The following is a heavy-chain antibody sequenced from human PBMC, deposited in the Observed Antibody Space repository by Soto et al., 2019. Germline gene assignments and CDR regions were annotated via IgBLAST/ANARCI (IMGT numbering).Heavy chain of an antibody. V-gene: IGHV4-34*01. J-gene: IGHJ6*02. CDR3: ASFGIVVVPAAISDYYYGMDV. CDR1: GGSSSCYY. CDR2: INHSGST. Sequence: SETLSLTCAVYGGSSSCYYWSWIRQPPGKGLEWIGEINHSGSTNYNPSLKSRVTISVDTSKNQFSLKLSSVTAADTAVYYCASFGIVVVPAAISDYYYGMDVWGQGTTVTVXS. D-gene: IGHD2-2*02.